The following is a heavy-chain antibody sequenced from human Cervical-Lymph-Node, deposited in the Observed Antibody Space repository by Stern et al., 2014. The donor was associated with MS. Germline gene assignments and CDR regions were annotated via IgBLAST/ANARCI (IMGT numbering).Heavy chain of an antibody. CDR2: IYWDDVK. D-gene: IGHD1-26*01. CDR1: GFSLSATGMG. J-gene: IGHJ4*02. Sequence: QVPLKESGPTLVKPTQTLTLTCTFSGFSLSATGMGVGWIRQPPGKALEWLGLIYWDDVKLSTSSLKNRPYITKDPSKNQDVFTMTSMDPVDTASYCCAHSTGSRFDHWGQGTLVSVS. V-gene: IGHV2-5*02. CDR3: AHSTGSRFDH.